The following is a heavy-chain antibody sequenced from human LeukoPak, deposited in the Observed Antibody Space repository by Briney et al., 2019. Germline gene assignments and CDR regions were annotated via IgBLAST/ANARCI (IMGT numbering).Heavy chain of an antibody. J-gene: IGHJ4*02. D-gene: IGHD1-26*01. CDR2: ISGSGVST. CDR3: AKTLVPSGIYHEDFFDY. V-gene: IGHV3-23*01. Sequence: GGSLRLSCAISGFTFTSYAMTWVRQAPGKGLEWVTSISGSGVSTYYADSVRGRFTIPRDISKNTLYLQMNSLRAEDTALYYCAKTLVPSGIYHEDFFDYWGQGTLVTVSS. CDR1: GFTFTSYA.